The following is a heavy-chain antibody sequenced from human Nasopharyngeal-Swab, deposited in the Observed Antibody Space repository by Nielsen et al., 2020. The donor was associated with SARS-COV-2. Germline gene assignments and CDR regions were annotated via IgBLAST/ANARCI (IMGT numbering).Heavy chain of an antibody. D-gene: IGHD3-22*01. J-gene: IGHJ4*02. CDR1: GFTFSSYS. V-gene: IGHV3-21*01. CDR2: ISSSSSYI. CDR3: AREITYYYDSSGYYYG. Sequence: GESLKISCAASGFTFSSYSMNWVRQAPGKGLEWVSSISSSSSYIYYADSVKGRFTISRDNAKNSLYLQMNSLRAEDTAVYYCAREITYYYDSSGYYYGWGQGTLVTVSS.